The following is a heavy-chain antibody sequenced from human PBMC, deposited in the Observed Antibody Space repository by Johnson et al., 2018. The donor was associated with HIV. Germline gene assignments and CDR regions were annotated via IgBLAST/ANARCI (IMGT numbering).Heavy chain of an antibody. CDR1: GFTFSSYA. V-gene: IGHV3-64*01. CDR2: ISSNGGST. J-gene: IGHJ3*02. Sequence: VQLVESGGGLVQPGGSLRLSCAASGFTFSSYAMHWVRQAPGKGLEYVSAISSNGGSTYYANSVKGRFTISRDNSKNTLYLQMGSLRVEDTAVYDCAKPQTGRAVAAHFAFDICGQGTMVTVSS. CDR3: AKPQTGRAVAAHFAFDI. D-gene: IGHD6-19*01.